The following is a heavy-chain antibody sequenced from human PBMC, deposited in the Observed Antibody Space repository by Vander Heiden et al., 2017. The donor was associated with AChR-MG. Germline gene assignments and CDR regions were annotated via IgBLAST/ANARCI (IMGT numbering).Heavy chain of an antibody. CDR2: SHYSGNT. CDR3: VRAPGYCSSSSCSRGFDI. CDR1: GYSISDGYY. V-gene: IGHV4-38-2*01. D-gene: IGHD2-2*01. J-gene: IGHJ3*02. Sequence: QVQLQESGPGLVKPSETLSLTCGVAGYSISDGYYWAWIWQPPGNGREWIGSSHYSGNTYYSPSLKSRVTISVDTSKNHFALKLRSVTAAETAVYYCVRAPGYCSSSSCSRGFDIWGQGTMVTVSS.